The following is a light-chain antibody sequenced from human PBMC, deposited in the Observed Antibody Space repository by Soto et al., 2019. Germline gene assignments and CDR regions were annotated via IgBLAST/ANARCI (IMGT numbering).Light chain of an antibody. CDR1: PSVSSSY. V-gene: IGKV3-20*01. J-gene: IGKJ5*01. CDR3: QQYGSSPRT. CDR2: GAS. Sequence: EIVFAQAPGTLFFSRGGRATLSCRDSPSVSSSYLARYQQKPGQAPRLVIYGASSRATGIPDRFSGSGSGTDFTLTISRLEPEDFAVYYCQQYGSSPRTFCQVTRLEIK.